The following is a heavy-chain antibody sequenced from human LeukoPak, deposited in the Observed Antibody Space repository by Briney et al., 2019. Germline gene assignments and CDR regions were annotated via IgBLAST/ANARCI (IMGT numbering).Heavy chain of an antibody. CDR3: ARVGRRFGVVILAWYFDY. CDR1: GYTFTSYG. D-gene: IGHD3-3*01. Sequence: ASVKVSCKASGYTFTSYGISWVRQAPGQGLEWMGWISAYNGNTNYARKLQGRVTMTTDTSTSTAYMELRSLRSDDTAVYYCARVGRRFGVVILAWYFDYWGQGTLVTVSS. V-gene: IGHV1-18*01. CDR2: ISAYNGNT. J-gene: IGHJ4*02.